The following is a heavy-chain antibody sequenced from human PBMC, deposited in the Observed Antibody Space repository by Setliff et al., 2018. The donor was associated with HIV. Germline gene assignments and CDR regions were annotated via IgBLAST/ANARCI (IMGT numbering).Heavy chain of an antibody. Sequence: ASVKVSCKASGYIFTDYYMHWVRQAPGQELGWMGRINPNSGGTNYAQKLQGRVTMTTDTSTSTAYMELRSLRSDDTAVYYCARDTIVGATPVVGYWGQGTLVTVSS. CDR2: INPNSGGT. J-gene: IGHJ4*02. D-gene: IGHD1-26*01. V-gene: IGHV1-2*06. CDR3: ARDTIVGATPVVGY. CDR1: GYIFTDYY.